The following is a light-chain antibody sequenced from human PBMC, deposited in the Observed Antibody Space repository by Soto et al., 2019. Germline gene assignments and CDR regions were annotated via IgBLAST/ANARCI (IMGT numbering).Light chain of an antibody. Sequence: QSALTQPASVSGSLGQSITISCTGTSSDVGGYNYVSWYQQHPGKVPKLMIYEVNNRPSGVSNRFSGSKSANTASLTISGLLDDDEADYFCASFRSGTILVFGSGTKLTVL. CDR1: SSDVGGYNY. V-gene: IGLV2-14*01. J-gene: IGLJ2*01. CDR2: EVN. CDR3: ASFRSGTILV.